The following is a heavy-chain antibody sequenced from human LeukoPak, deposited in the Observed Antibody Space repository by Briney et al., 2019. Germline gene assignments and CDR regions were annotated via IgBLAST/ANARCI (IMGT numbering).Heavy chain of an antibody. CDR3: ARGFVDTAMVTGYYYYYYMDV. Sequence: GGSLRLSCAASGFTFSSYSMNWVRQAPGKGLEWVSSISSSSSNIYYADSVKGRFTISRDNAKNSLYLQINSLRVEDTAVYYCARGFVDTAMVTGYYYYYYMDVWGKGTTVTISS. CDR1: GFTFSSYS. CDR2: ISSSSSNI. V-gene: IGHV3-21*01. D-gene: IGHD5-18*01. J-gene: IGHJ6*03.